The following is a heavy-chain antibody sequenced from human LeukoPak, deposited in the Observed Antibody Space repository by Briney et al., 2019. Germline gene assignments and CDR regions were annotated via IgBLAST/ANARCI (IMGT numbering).Heavy chain of an antibody. CDR3: ARAGDSFYNWFDS. D-gene: IGHD2-21*02. V-gene: IGHV1-18*01. J-gene: IGHJ5*01. Sequence: ASVKVSCKASGYSFTSYGISWVRQAPGQGLEWMGWISAYNADTNYAQKVRGRVTMTTDTATTTAYMELRSLRSDDTAVYYCARAGDSFYNWFDSWGQGTLVTVSS. CDR2: ISAYNADT. CDR1: GYSFTSYG.